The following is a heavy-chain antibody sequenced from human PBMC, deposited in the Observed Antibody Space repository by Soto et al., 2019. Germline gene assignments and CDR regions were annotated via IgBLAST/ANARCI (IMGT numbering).Heavy chain of an antibody. CDR2: INAGNGNT. CDR3: ARSIVVVTALDY. D-gene: IGHD2-21*02. Sequence: QVQLVQSGAEEKKPGASVKVSCKASGYTFTSYAMHWVRQAPGQRLEWMGWINAGNGNTKSSQKFQGRVTITRDTSASTAYMELSSLRSEDTAVYYCARSIVVVTALDYWCQGTLVTVSS. V-gene: IGHV1-3*05. J-gene: IGHJ4*02. CDR1: GYTFTSYA.